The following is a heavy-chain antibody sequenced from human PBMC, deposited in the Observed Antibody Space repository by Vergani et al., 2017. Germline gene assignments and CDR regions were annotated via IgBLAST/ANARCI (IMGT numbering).Heavy chain of an antibody. V-gene: IGHV3-30*01. J-gene: IGHJ6*03. Sequence: QVQLVESGGGVVQPGRSLRLSCAASGFTFSSYAMHWVRQAPGKGLEWVAVISYDGSNKYYADSVKGRFTISRDNSKNTLYLQMNSLRAEDTAVYYCAGDAVHSYYYYYMDVWGKGTTVTVSS. CDR3: AGDAVHSYYYYYMDV. CDR1: GFTFSSYA. D-gene: IGHD1-1*01. CDR2: ISYDGSNK.